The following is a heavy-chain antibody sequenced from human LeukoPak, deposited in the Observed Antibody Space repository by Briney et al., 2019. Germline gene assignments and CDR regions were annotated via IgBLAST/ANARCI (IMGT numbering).Heavy chain of an antibody. D-gene: IGHD2-8*01. CDR3: ARRERNAFDY. CDR2: ISSNAAST. CDR1: GFTFTSYA. V-gene: IGHV3-64*02. Sequence: SGGSLRLSCVTPGFTFTSYALYWVRQAPGRGLEYVSAISSNAASTYYAESVKGRFTISRDTSMSTLYLQMGSLRPEDTAVYYCARRERNAFDYWGEGTMVTVS. J-gene: IGHJ4*02.